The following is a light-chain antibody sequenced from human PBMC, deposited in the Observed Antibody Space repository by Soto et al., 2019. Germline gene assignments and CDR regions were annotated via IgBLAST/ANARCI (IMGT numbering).Light chain of an antibody. CDR1: RTVSNR. CDR3: QQYYHWPVT. CDR2: GAS. Sequence: EILMPQSPDTLSASPRERVTLSCRASRTVSNRLAWYQHKPGQAPRLLISGASTGATGIPPRFRGSGSGTEFTRTVDTLQSEDIPIYYCQQYYHWPVTFGGGTKVEIK. J-gene: IGKJ4*01. V-gene: IGKV3-15*01.